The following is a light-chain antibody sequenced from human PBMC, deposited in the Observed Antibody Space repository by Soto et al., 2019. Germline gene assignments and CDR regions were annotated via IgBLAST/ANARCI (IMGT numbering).Light chain of an antibody. J-gene: IGLJ1*01. Sequence: APTQPPPPAGAPGQSVTLSCTGTRMDVCGYHYVPWYQHAPGKAPKLMIYEVSKRPSGVPDRFSGSKSGNTASLTVSGLQAEDEADYYCSSHAGSKRVFGTGTKVTVL. V-gene: IGLV2-8*01. CDR2: EVS. CDR1: RMDVCGYHY. CDR3: SSHAGSKRV.